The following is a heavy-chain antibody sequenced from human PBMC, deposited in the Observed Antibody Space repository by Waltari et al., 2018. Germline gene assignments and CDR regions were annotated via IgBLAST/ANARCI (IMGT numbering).Heavy chain of an antibody. V-gene: IGHV3-23*04. D-gene: IGHD4-17*01. J-gene: IGHJ4*02. Sequence: EVQLVESGGGLVQPGGSLRLSCAASVFPFSSFALGWVRQAPGKGMEWVSAMSGRCGSTYYADSGKGRFIISRDNSKNTLYLQMNSLRAEDTAVYYCAKDWSTFDYWGQGTLVTVSS. CDR1: VFPFSSFA. CDR2: MSGRCGST. CDR3: AKDWSTFDY.